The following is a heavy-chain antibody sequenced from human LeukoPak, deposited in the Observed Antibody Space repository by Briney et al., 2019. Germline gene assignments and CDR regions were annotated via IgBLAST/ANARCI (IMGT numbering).Heavy chain of an antibody. J-gene: IGHJ3*02. V-gene: IGHV3-48*01. CDR2: ISSSSSTI. CDR3: ARELVDTAMVTVNAFDI. CDR1: GFTFSSYS. Sequence: GGSLRLPCAASGFTFSSYSMNWVRQAPGKGLEWVSYISSSSSTIYYADSVKGRFTISRDNAKNSLYLQMNSLRAEDTAVYYCARELVDTAMVTVNAFDIWGQGTMVTVSS. D-gene: IGHD5-18*01.